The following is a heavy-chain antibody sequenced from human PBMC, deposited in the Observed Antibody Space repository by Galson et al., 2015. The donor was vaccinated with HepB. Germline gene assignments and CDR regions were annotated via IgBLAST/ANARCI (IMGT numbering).Heavy chain of an antibody. Sequence: SETLSLTCTVSGGSISSSSYYWGWIRQPPGKGLEWIGSIYYSGSTYYNPSLKSRVTISVDTSKNQFSLKLSSVTAADTAVYYCATPRQQLDDWFDPWGQGTLVTVSS. J-gene: IGHJ5*02. CDR2: IYYSGST. V-gene: IGHV4-39*01. CDR1: GGSISSSSYY. CDR3: ATPRQQLDDWFDP. D-gene: IGHD6-13*01.